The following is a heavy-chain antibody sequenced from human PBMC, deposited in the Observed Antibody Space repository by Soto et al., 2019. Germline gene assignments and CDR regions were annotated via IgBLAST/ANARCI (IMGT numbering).Heavy chain of an antibody. CDR2: ISGSGGST. J-gene: IGHJ6*03. V-gene: IGHV3-23*01. D-gene: IGHD6-6*01. CDR3: AKQRIAARRIPTYYYYYYMDV. Sequence: GGSLRLSCAASGFTFSSYAMSWVRQAPGKGLEWVSAISGSGGSTYYADSVKGRFTISRDNSKNTLYLQMNSLRAEDTAVYYCAKQRIAARRIPTYYYYYYMDVWGKGTTVTVSS. CDR1: GFTFSSYA.